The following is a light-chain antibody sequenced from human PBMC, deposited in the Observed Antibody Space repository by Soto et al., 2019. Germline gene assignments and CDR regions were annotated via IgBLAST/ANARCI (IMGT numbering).Light chain of an antibody. CDR1: QSVRSN. J-gene: IGKJ5*01. V-gene: IGKV3-15*01. CDR3: QQYDDWPIT. Sequence: EIGMTQSPDTVYVSTGERATLSCRASQSVRSNLAWYQHKPGQAPRLLIYDGSTRALGIPARFSGSESGTEFTLPISSLQSEDFAVYFCQQYDDWPITFGQGTRLEIK. CDR2: DGS.